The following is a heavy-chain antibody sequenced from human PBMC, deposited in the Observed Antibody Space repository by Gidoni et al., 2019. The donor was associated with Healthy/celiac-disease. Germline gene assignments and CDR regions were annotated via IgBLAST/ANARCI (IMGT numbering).Heavy chain of an antibody. V-gene: IGHV4-61*02. CDR2: LYTSGST. CDR3: ARTDPYYYGSGGWFDP. J-gene: IGHJ5*02. CDR1: GCSRSRGSYY. Sequence: QVQLQEAGPGLVKPSETPPLTCTTPGCSRSRGSYYWCWIRQPAGKGLEWIGRLYTSGSTNYTTSLKSRVTISVDTSKNPFSLKLSSVTAADTAVYYCARTDPYYYGSGGWFDPWGQVTLVTVSS. D-gene: IGHD3-10*01.